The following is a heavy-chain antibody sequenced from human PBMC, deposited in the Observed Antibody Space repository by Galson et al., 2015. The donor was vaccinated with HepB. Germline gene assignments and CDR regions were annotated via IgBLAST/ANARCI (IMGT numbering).Heavy chain of an antibody. CDR2: ISYDGSNK. Sequence: SLRLSCAVSTFTFSSYTMHWVRQAPGKGLEWVAIISYDGSNKYYADSVRGRFAISRDNSKKTLYLQMNSLRLEDTAVYFCAMISAGDKGSDHWGQGTQV. V-gene: IGHV3-30*09. J-gene: IGHJ4*02. CDR1: TFTFSSYT. CDR3: AMISAGDKGSDH. D-gene: IGHD6-13*01.